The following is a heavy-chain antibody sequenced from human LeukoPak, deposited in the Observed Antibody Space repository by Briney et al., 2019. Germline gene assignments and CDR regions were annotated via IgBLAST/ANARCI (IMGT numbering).Heavy chain of an antibody. CDR2: IGVGGYNT. Sequence: GGSLRLSCAASGFTFSTYAMSWFRHAPGQGLEWVSFIGVGGYNTHYADSVKGRFTVSRDNSKNTLYVQMNSLRAEDTAVYYCAKDLLGYCYSTSCYLGYWGQGTLVTVSS. D-gene: IGHD2-2*01. CDR3: AKDLLGYCYSTSCYLGY. CDR1: GFTFSTYA. J-gene: IGHJ4*02. V-gene: IGHV3-23*01.